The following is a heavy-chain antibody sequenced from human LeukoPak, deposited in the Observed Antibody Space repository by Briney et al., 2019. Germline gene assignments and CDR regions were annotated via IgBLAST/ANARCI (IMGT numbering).Heavy chain of an antibody. CDR2: INTNTGNP. CDR3: ARIAAHDAFDI. D-gene: IGHD6-13*01. J-gene: IGHJ3*02. V-gene: IGHV7-4-1*02. Sequence: VASVTVSCKASGYTFTSYAMNWVRQAPGQGLEWMGWINTNTGNPTYAQGFTGRFVFSLDTSVSTAYLQISSLKAEDTAVYYCARIAAHDAFDIWGQGTMVTVSS. CDR1: GYTFTSYA.